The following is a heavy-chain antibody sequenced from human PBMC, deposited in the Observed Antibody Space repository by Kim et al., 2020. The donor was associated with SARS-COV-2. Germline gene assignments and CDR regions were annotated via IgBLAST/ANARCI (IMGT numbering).Heavy chain of an antibody. D-gene: IGHD2-21*01. Sequence: GGSLRLSCAASGFTFRSSDMSWVRQAPGKGLEWVSIISGGGTNTYSADSVRGRFTISRDNSKNTLYLQMNSLTADDTAVYDCAKKGQLLFFDYWGQGALV. CDR3: AKKGQLLFFDY. CDR2: ISGGGTNT. V-gene: IGHV3-23*01. J-gene: IGHJ4*02. CDR1: GFTFRSSD.